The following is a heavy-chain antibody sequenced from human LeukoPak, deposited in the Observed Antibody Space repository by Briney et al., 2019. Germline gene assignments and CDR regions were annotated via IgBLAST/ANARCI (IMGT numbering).Heavy chain of an antibody. D-gene: IGHD3-10*01. Sequence: GSLRLSCAASGFTFRNYVIHWVRQAPGKGLEWVAVTSSDLNVKLYADSVKGRFTVSRDNSRSTLYLQMNSLRPEDTAIYYCAREGYYGSGSPPSLYFDYWGQGTLVTVSS. CDR2: TSSDLNVK. V-gene: IGHV3-30-3*01. J-gene: IGHJ4*02. CDR1: GFTFRNYV. CDR3: AREGYYGSGSPPSLYFDY.